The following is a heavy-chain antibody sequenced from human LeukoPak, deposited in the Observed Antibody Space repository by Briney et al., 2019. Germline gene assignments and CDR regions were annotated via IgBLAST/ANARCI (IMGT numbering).Heavy chain of an antibody. CDR3: ARGSTARYYYDSSGYYRGAFDY. Sequence: GASVKVSCKASGYTFTSYYMHWVRQAPGQGLEWMGLINPTGGSTGYAQKFQGRVTMTTDTSTSTAYMELRSLRSDDTAVYYCARGSTARYYYDSSGYYRGAFDYWGQGTLVTVSS. V-gene: IGHV1-46*01. CDR1: GYTFTSYY. CDR2: INPTGGST. D-gene: IGHD3-22*01. J-gene: IGHJ4*02.